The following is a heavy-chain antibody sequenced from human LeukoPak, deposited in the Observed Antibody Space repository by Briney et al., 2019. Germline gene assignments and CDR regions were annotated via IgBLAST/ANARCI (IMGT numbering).Heavy chain of an antibody. CDR3: ARQDYGILTGYPNWFDP. D-gene: IGHD3-9*01. Sequence: SETLSLTCTVSGGSISSSSYYWGWIRQPPGKGLEWIVSIYYSGSTYYNPSLKSRVTISVDTSKNQFSLKLSSVTAADTAAYYCARQDYGILTGYPNWFDPWGQGTLVTVSS. V-gene: IGHV4-39*01. CDR2: IYYSGST. J-gene: IGHJ5*02. CDR1: GGSISSSSYY.